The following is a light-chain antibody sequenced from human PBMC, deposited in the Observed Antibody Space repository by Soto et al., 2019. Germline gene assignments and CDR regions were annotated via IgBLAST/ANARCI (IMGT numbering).Light chain of an antibody. CDR1: QSVNNY. CDR3: QQINVTPRT. CDR2: AAS. J-gene: IGKJ1*01. V-gene: IGKV1-39*01. Sequence: DIQMTQSPSSLSASVGDRVTITCRASQSVNNYLNWYQQKPGKAPKLLIYAASSLQSGVPSRFSGSGSGTDFNLIISNLQPEDFATYYYQQINVTPRTFGQGTKVEIK.